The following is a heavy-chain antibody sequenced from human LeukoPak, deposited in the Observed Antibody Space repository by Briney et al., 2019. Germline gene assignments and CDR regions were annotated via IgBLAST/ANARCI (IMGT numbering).Heavy chain of an antibody. J-gene: IGHJ4*02. CDR3: ARVDTVMAYYFDL. V-gene: IGHV3-53*04. Sequence: GGSLRLSCAAFGFTVSTNCMTWVRQAPGKGLEWVSTIYSGGTTYYADSVMGRFTISRHNSRNTLYLQMNSLRAEDTAVYYCARVDTVMAYYFDLWGQGTLVTVSS. CDR2: IYSGGTT. CDR1: GFTVSTNC. D-gene: IGHD5-18*01.